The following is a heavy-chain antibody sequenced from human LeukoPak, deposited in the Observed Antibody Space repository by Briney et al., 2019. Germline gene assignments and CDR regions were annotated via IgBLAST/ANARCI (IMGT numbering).Heavy chain of an antibody. CDR3: IRGGIRVSGIDAFDI. J-gene: IGHJ3*02. Sequence: GSLRLSCAASGFTFRDYDMHWVRQVTGRGIDWVSAIGIGDETHYPDSVKGRFTISRENAKNSLYLQMNTLRDGDTAVYYCIRGGIRVSGIDAFDIWGQGTMVTVSS. CDR1: GFTFRDYD. V-gene: IGHV3-13*01. CDR2: IGIGDET. D-gene: IGHD5/OR15-5a*01.